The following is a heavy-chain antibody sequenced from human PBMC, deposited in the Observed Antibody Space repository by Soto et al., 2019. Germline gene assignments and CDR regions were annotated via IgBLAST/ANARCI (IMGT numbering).Heavy chain of an antibody. D-gene: IGHD2-2*01. J-gene: IGHJ4*02. V-gene: IGHV3-23*01. CDR1: GFTFSNYA. CDR2: ISGSGGST. CDR3: AKVPSPAF. Sequence: PGESLKISCAASGFTFSNYAMSWVRQAPGKGLEWVSAISGSGGSTYYADSVKGRFTISRDNSKNTLYLQMNSLRAEDTAVYYCAKVPSPAFWGQGTLVTVSS.